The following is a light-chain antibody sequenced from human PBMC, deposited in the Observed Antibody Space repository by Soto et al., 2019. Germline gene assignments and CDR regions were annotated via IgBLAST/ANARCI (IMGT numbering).Light chain of an antibody. V-gene: IGKV1-39*01. J-gene: IGKJ1*01. CDR3: QQSYSTPPKT. CDR2: AAS. Sequence: IQMTQSPSSLSASVGDRVTITCRASQSISSYLNWYQQKPGKAPKLLIYAASSLQSGVPSRFSSSGSGTDFTLTISSLQPEDFATYYCQQSYSTPPKTFGQGTKVDIK. CDR1: QSISSY.